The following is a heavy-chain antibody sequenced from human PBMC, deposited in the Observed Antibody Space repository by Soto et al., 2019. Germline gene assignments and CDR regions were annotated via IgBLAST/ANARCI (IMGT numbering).Heavy chain of an antibody. Sequence: QVQLVESGGGVVQPGRSLRLSCAASGFTFSSYAMHWVRQAPGKGLEWVAVISYDGSNKYYADSVKGRFTISRDNSKNTLYLQMNSLRAEDTAVYYCARGWSSSGWYTDNWFDPWGQGTLVTVSS. V-gene: IGHV3-30-3*01. CDR1: GFTFSSYA. J-gene: IGHJ5*02. D-gene: IGHD6-19*01. CDR2: ISYDGSNK. CDR3: ARGWSSSGWYTDNWFDP.